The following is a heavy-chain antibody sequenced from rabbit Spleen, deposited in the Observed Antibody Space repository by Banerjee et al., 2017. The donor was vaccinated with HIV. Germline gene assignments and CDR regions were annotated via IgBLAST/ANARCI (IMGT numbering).Heavy chain of an antibody. CDR1: GFSFNNNYY. Sequence: QSLEESGGDLVKPGASLTLTCTASGFSFNNNYYMCWVRQAPGKGLECIACIYAGSSGSTYYASWAKGRFTISKTSSTTVTLQMTSLTVADTATYFCVRGASSSGYYSLWGPGTLVTVS. CDR3: VRGASSSGYYSL. J-gene: IGHJ4*01. D-gene: IGHD1-1*01. V-gene: IGHV1S40*01. CDR2: IYAGSSGST.